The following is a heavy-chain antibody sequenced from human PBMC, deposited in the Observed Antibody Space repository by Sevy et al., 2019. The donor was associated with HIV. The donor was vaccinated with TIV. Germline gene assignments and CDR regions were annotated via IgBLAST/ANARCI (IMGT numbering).Heavy chain of an antibody. Sequence: SETLSLTCSVSGGSISSYFWTWVRQSPGKGLEWIGNIYFTGNTDYSTSLKSRVTLSLDTSKSQFSLTLKSVTAADTAMYFCARDSTTRPRVLDYWGQGTLVTVSS. V-gene: IGHV4-59*01. CDR3: ARDSTTRPRVLDY. CDR1: GGSISSYF. CDR2: IYFTGNT. D-gene: IGHD1-1*01. J-gene: IGHJ4*02.